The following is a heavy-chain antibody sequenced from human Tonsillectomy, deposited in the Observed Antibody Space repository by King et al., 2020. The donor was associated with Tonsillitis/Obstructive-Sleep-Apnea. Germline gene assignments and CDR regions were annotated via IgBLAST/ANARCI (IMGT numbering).Heavy chain of an antibody. CDR3: AHWVFYYYDSSGYYSGAFDI. CDR1: GFSLSTSGVG. V-gene: IGHV2-5*02. Sequence: VTLKESGPTLVKPTQTLTLTCTFSGFSLSTSGVGVGWIRQPPGKALEWLALIYWDDDKRYSPSLKSRLTITKDTSKNQVVLTMTNMDPVDTATYYCAHWVFYYYDSSGYYSGAFDIWGQGTMVTVSS. J-gene: IGHJ3*02. CDR2: IYWDDDK. D-gene: IGHD3-22*01.